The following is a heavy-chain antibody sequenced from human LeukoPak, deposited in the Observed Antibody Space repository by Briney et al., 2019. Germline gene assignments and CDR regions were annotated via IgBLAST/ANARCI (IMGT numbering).Heavy chain of an antibody. V-gene: IGHV3-30*02. CDR3: AKRGTVTTFGHCDY. CDR1: GFTFSSNG. D-gene: IGHD4-17*01. J-gene: IGHJ4*02. CDR2: IRNDGSNK. Sequence: GGSLRLSCVASGFTFSSNGMHWVRQAPGKGLEWVAFIRNDGSNKYYVDSVKGRFTISRDNSKNTLYLQMNSLRAEDTAVYYCAKRGTVTTFGHCDYWGEGTLVTVSS.